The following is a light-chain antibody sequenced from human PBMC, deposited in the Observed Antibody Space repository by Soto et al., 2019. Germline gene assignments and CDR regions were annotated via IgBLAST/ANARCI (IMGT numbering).Light chain of an antibody. CDR2: GAS. Sequence: ETVMTQSPATLSVSLGEIVTLSCRASQSVDTKLAWYQHKPGQAPRLLIYGASTRATGIPARFSGSGSGTEFTLTISGLQSEDFAVYFCQQYYNWYTYGQGTKLEIK. CDR1: QSVDTK. J-gene: IGKJ2*01. V-gene: IGKV3-15*01. CDR3: QQYYNWYT.